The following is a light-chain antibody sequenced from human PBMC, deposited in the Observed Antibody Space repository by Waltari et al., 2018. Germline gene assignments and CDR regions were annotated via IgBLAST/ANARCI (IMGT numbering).Light chain of an antibody. CDR2: SNN. CDR1: SSNIGSHT. CDR3: AAWDDSLNGYV. Sequence: QSVLTQPPSASGTPGQRVTISCSGRSSNIGSHTVTWYHQPPGTAPKPLIYSNNQRPSGVPDRFSGSKSGTSASLAISGLQSEDEADYYCAAWDDSLNGYVFGTGTKVTVL. J-gene: IGLJ1*01. V-gene: IGLV1-44*01.